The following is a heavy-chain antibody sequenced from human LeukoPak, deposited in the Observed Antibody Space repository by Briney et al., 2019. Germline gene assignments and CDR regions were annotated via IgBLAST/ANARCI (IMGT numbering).Heavy chain of an antibody. CDR1: GYTFVDYY. V-gene: IGHV1-2*02. CDR2: LSPRTGAT. CDR3: ARDHRLGRTGYDMPAD. J-gene: IGHJ4*02. D-gene: IGHD7-27*01. Sequence: ASVKVSCKPSGYTFVDYYVYWIRQAPGQGLEWMGWLSPRTGATKYAQKFQARVTMTRDTSKQTAYMELTSLRSDDTALYFCARDHRLGRTGYDMPADWGQGTLVTVSS.